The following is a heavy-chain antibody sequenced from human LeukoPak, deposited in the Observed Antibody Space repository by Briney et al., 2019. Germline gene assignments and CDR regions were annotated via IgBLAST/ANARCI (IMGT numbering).Heavy chain of an antibody. CDR2: ISSSGSTI. V-gene: IGHV3-11*04. CDR3: ARGHYYGSGSYLDY. J-gene: IGHJ4*02. D-gene: IGHD3-10*01. CDR1: GFTFSDYY. Sequence: GGPLRLSCAAPGFTFSDYYISWIRQAQGKGLEGVSYISSSGSTIYYADSVKGRFTISRDNAKNSLYLQMNSLRAEDTAVYYCARGHYYGSGSYLDYWGQGTLVTVSS.